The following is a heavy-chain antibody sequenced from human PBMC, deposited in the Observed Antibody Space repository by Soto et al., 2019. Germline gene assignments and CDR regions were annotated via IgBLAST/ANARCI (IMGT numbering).Heavy chain of an antibody. J-gene: IGHJ4*02. CDR1: GFSLRTSGVG. CDR3: AHAPRYYDFSSGYYSPFDY. D-gene: IGHD3-3*01. Sequence: QITLKESGPTLVKPTQTLTLTCTFSGFSLRTSGVGVGWIRQPPGKALEWLAFIYWNDDKRYSPSLKSGLSITKDTSGNQVVLTMTNMDPVDTATYYCAHAPRYYDFSSGYYSPFDYWGRGTLVTVSS. V-gene: IGHV2-5*01. CDR2: IYWNDDK.